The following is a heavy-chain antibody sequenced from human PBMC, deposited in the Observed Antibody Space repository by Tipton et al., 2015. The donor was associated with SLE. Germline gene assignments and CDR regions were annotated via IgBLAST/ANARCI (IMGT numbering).Heavy chain of an antibody. D-gene: IGHD2-8*01. J-gene: IGHJ3*02. V-gene: IGHV4-61*02. CDR3: ARHRMGVSRKGAFDI. CDR1: GGSISSGSYY. CDR2: IYTSGST. Sequence: TLSLTCTVSGGSISSGSYYWSWIRQPAGKGLEWIGRIYTSGSTNYNPSLKSRVTISVDTSKNQFSLKLSSVTAADTAVYYCARHRMGVSRKGAFDIWGQGTMVTVSS.